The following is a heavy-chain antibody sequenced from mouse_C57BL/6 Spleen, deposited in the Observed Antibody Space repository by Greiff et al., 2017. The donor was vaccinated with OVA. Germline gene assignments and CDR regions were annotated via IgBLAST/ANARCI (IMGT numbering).Heavy chain of an antibody. V-gene: IGHV14-2*01. CDR1: GFNIKDYY. Sequence: EVKLMESGAELVKPGASVKLSCTASGFNIKDYYMPWVKQRTEQGLEWIGRIDPEDGETKYAPKFQGKATITADTSSNTAYLQLSSLTSEDTAVDCGARSEYSNYWFAYWGQGTLVTVSA. J-gene: IGHJ3*01. D-gene: IGHD2-5*01. CDR2: IDPEDGET. CDR3: ARSEYSNYWFAY.